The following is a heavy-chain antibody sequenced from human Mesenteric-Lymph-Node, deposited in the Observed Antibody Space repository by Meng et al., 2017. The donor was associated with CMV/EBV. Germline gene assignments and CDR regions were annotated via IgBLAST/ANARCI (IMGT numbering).Heavy chain of an antibody. D-gene: IGHD3-10*01. CDR1: GYTFYKYD. CDR2: MKPNTGNT. J-gene: IGHJ4*02. CDR3: ARGNGGSFDY. V-gene: IGHV1-8*01. Sequence: SCKGYGYTFYKYDINWVRQATGQGIEWMGWMKPNTGNTGYAQKFQGRVTMTRDTSISTAYMELNGLRSEDTAVYYCARGNGGSFDYWGQGSLVTVSS.